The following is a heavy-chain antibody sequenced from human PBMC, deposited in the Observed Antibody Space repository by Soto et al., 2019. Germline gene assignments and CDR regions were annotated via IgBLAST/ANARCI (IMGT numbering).Heavy chain of an antibody. J-gene: IGHJ4*01. CDR1: GGPFSGYY. D-gene: IGHD1-26*01. CDR2: INHLGTT. CDR3: ATRGGGSYPFYFDY. Sequence: QVQLQQWGAGLLKPSETLSLTCAVYGGPFSGYYWSWIRQSPGKGLEWIGEINHLGTTNYNPSLTSRVTISVDTSNKQCSLKLSSVTSADTAVYYCATRGGGSYPFYFDYWGHGTLVTVSS. V-gene: IGHV4-34*01.